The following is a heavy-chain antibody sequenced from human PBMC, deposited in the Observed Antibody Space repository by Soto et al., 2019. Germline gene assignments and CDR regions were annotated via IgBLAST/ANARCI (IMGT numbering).Heavy chain of an antibody. CDR3: AHRPVRSGYYQRYFDY. CDR2: LYWDDDK. V-gene: IGHV2-5*02. Sequence: SGPTLVNPTQTLTLTCSFSGFSLSTSGVAVGWIRQPPGKALEWLALLYWDDDKRYSPSLKSRLTITKDTSKNQADLTLTNMDPVDTARYYCAHRPVRSGYYQRYFDYWGQITPVTVSS. J-gene: IGHJ4*02. D-gene: IGHD3-22*01. CDR1: GFSLSTSGVA.